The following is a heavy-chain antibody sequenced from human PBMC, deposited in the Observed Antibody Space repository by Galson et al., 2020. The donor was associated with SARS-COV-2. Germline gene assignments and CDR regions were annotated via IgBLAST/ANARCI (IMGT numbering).Heavy chain of an antibody. CDR2: IKSKTDGGTT. Sequence: GESLKISCAASGFTFSNAWMSWVRQAPGKGLEWVGRIKSKTDGGTTDYAAPVKGRFTISRDDSKNTLYLQMNSLKTEDTAVYYCTTDPDIVVVVAATNPDYWGQGTLVTVSS. V-gene: IGHV3-15*01. D-gene: IGHD2-15*01. J-gene: IGHJ4*02. CDR1: GFTFSNAW. CDR3: TTDPDIVVVVAATNPDY.